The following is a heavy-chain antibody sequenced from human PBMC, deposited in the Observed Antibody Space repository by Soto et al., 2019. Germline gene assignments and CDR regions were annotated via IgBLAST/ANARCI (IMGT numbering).Heavy chain of an antibody. V-gene: IGHV4-4*07. CDR1: GGSINNYY. CDR3: ARDFNSIFDDFADMRWNFDP. Sequence: KPSETLSLTCSVTGGSINNYYWSWVRQSAGKGLEWIGRVFTTETTDYNPSLKGRVTISVDTSKNQFSLSLRSVTAADTAIYYCARDFNSIFDDFADMRWNFDPWGQGTLVTVSS. CDR2: VFTTETT. J-gene: IGHJ5*02. D-gene: IGHD3-3*02.